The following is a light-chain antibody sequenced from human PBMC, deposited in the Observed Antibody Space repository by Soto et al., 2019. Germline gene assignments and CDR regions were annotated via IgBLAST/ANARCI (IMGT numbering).Light chain of an antibody. CDR1: QSVSSSY. CDR2: GAS. CDR3: QQHSHWPPWT. V-gene: IGKV3D-20*02. J-gene: IGKJ1*01. Sequence: EIVLTQSPGTLSLSPGERATLSCRASQSVSSSYLAWYQQKPGQAPRLLIYGASSRATGIPGRFSGSGSGTDFTLTISRLEPEDFAVYYCQQHSHWPPWTFGQGTKVDIK.